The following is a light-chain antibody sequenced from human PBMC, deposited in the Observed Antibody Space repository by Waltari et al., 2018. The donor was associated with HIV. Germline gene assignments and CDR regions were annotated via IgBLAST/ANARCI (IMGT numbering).Light chain of an antibody. Sequence: IQMTQSHSTVSASVGDRVNITCRASQTLTNWVTWFQQNPGTAPKVLIYKPLRLESGVPSRFSGSASETEFTLTISCLQPDDVATYYCQQYSSYSVYTFGQGTKVEIK. V-gene: IGKV1-5*03. CDR3: QQYSSYSVYT. CDR1: QTLTNW. CDR2: KPL. J-gene: IGKJ2*01.